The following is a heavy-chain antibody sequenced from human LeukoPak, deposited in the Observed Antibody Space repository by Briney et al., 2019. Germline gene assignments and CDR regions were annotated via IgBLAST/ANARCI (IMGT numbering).Heavy chain of an antibody. J-gene: IGHJ3*01. D-gene: IGHD3-22*01. CDR2: IYTGGST. Sequence: GGSLRLSCAASGFIVSRNYMSWVRQAPGKGLEWVSLIYTGGSTYYADSVRGRFTISRDDSKNTLYLQMKSLRAADTAVYYCARERGSENGYKGGFDVWGQETMVTVSS. V-gene: IGHV3-53*01. CDR3: ARERGSENGYKGGFDV. CDR1: GFIVSRNY.